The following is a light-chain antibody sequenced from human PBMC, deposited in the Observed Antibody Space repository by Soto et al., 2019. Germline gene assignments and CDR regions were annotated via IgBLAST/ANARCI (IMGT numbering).Light chain of an antibody. CDR3: SSYTSSSSWV. CDR1: SSDVGGYNY. CDR2: EVS. J-gene: IGLJ3*02. Sequence: QSVLTQPASVSGSPGQSITISCTGTSSDVGGYNYVSWHQQHPGKAPKLMIYEVSNRPSGVSNRFSGSNSGNTASLTISGLQAEDEADYYCSSYTSSSSWVFGGGTKLTVL. V-gene: IGLV2-14*01.